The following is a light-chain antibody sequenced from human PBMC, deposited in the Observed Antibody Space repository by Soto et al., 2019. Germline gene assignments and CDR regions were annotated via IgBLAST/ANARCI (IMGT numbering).Light chain of an antibody. CDR3: ATWDTSLNGFV. J-gene: IGLJ1*01. CDR1: SSNIGSNT. Sequence: QSVLTQPPSASGTPGQRVTISCSGSSSNIGSNTVNWYQQLPGTAPKLLIYSNNQRPSGVPDRFSGSKSGTSASLAISGLQSDDEADYYCATWDTSLNGFVFGTGTKLTVL. V-gene: IGLV1-44*01. CDR2: SNN.